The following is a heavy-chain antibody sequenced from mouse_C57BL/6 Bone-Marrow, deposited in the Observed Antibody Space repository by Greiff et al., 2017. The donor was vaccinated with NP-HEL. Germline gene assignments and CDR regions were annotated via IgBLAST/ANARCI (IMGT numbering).Heavy chain of an antibody. CDR3: ARVERRDYYGLGCDV. D-gene: IGHD1-1*01. Sequence: EVKLVESGGDLVKPGGSLKLSCAASGFTFSSYGMSWVRQTPDKRLEWVATISSGGSYTYYPDSVKGRFTISRDNAKNTLYLQMSSLKSEDTAMYYCARVERRDYYGLGCDVWGTGTTVTVSS. V-gene: IGHV5-6*01. J-gene: IGHJ1*03. CDR2: ISSGGSYT. CDR1: GFTFSSYG.